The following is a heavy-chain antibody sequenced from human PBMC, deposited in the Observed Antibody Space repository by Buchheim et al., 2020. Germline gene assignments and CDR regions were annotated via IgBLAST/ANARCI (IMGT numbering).Heavy chain of an antibody. D-gene: IGHD3-3*01. V-gene: IGHV3-21*01. CDR3: ARDAGLYYDFWSGYVY. CDR2: ISSSSSYI. CDR1: GFTFSSYS. Sequence: EVQLVESGGGLVKPGGSLRLSCAASGFTFSSYSMNWVRQAPGKGLEWVSSISSSSSYIYYAESVKGRFTISRDKAKNSLYLQMNSLRAEDTAVYYCARDAGLYYDFWSGYVYWGQGTL. J-gene: IGHJ4*02.